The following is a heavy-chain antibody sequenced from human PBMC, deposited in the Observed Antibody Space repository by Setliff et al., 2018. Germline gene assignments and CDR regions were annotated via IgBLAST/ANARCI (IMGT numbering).Heavy chain of an antibody. CDR1: GYSFTSFS. D-gene: IGHD6-19*01. J-gene: IGHJ3*02. V-gene: IGHV1-18*01. CDR2: VSTYNGDT. CDR3: ARRPIALAGYRKSAFDI. Sequence: ASVKVSCKASGYSFTSFSITWVRQAPGQGLEWLGWVSTYNGDTKSAQKFRGRVTMTTDISTSTVYMELRTLRSDDTAVYYCARRPIALAGYRKSAFDIWGQGTMVTVSS.